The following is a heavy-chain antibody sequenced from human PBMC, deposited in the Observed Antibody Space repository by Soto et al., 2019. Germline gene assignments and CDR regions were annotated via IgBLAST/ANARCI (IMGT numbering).Heavy chain of an antibody. J-gene: IGHJ5*02. CDR1: GGSISSSSYY. CDR2: IYYSGST. V-gene: IGHV4-39*01. CDR3: ARRWRGSSSWLDWFDP. Sequence: ASETLSLTCTVSGGSISSSSYYWGWIRQPPGKGLEWIGSIYYSGSTYYNPSLKSRVTISVDTSKNQFSLKLSSVTAADTAVYYCARRWRGSSSWLDWFDPWGQGTPVTVPS. D-gene: IGHD2-2*01.